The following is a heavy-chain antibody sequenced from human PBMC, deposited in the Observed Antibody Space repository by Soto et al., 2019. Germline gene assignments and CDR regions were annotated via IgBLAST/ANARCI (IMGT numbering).Heavy chain of an antibody. J-gene: IGHJ4*02. Sequence: SETLSLTCTVPGDSITSPNYYWSWIRQHPGKGLEWIGYVYYSGITHYNPSLKSRVTTSMDTSKNQFSLNLTSVTAADTAVYYCARALGSSPLSYWGQGTLVTVSS. CDR3: ARALGSSPLSY. CDR1: GDSITSPNYY. D-gene: IGHD6-6*01. V-gene: IGHV4-31*03. CDR2: VYYSGIT.